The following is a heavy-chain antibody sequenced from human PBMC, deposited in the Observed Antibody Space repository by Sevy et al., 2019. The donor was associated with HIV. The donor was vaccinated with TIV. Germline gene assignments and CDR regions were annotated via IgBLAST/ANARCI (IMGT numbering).Heavy chain of an antibody. CDR2: ISGGGGST. Sequence: GGSLRLSCAASGFTFRSYVMSWVRQAPGKGLEWVSGISGGGGSTYYADSVKGRFTISRDNSKNTLYLQMNSLRAEDTAVYYCAKAKTVAAGFDYWGQGTLVTVSS. D-gene: IGHD2-15*01. CDR3: AKAKTVAAGFDY. CDR1: GFTFRSYV. V-gene: IGHV3-23*01. J-gene: IGHJ4*02.